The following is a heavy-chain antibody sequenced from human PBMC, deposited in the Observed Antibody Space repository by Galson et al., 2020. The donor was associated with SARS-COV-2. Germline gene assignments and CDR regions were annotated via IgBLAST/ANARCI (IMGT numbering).Heavy chain of an antibody. Sequence: GESLKISCAASGFTVSSNYMSWVRQAPGKGLEWGSVIYSGGSTYYADSVKGRVTISRDNSKNTLYLQMNSLRAEDTAVYYCARDERYCSSTSCYRVEAFDIWGQGTMVTVSS. V-gene: IGHV3-66*01. CDR2: IYSGGST. CDR3: ARDERYCSSTSCYRVEAFDI. D-gene: IGHD2-2*02. J-gene: IGHJ3*02. CDR1: GFTVSSNY.